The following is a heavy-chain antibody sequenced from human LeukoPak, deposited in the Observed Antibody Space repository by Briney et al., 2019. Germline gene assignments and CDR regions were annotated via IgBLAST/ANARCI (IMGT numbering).Heavy chain of an antibody. CDR1: GFTFSSYS. D-gene: IGHD2-21*02. Sequence: GGSLRLSCAASGFTFSSYSMNWVRQAPGKGLEWVSSISSSSNYIYYADSVKGRFTISRDNAKNSLYLQMNSLRAEDTAVYYCARGPVVTGGDYFDYWGQGTLVTVSS. CDR3: ARGPVVTGGDYFDY. V-gene: IGHV3-21*01. J-gene: IGHJ4*02. CDR2: ISSSSNYI.